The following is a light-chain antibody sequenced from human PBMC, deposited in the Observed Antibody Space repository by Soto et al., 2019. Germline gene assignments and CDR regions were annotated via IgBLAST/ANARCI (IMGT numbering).Light chain of an antibody. Sequence: DIQMTQSPATLSGSVGDRVTITCLASQTISSWLAWYQQKPGKAPKLLIYKASTLTSGVPSRFSGSGSGTEFTLTISSLQPDDFATYYCQHYNSYPEAFGQGTKVDIK. CDR3: QHYNSYPEA. CDR2: KAS. CDR1: QTISSW. J-gene: IGKJ1*01. V-gene: IGKV1-5*03.